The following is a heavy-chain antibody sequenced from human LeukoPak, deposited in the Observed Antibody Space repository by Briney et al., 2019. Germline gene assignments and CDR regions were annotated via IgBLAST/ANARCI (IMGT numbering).Heavy chain of an antibody. CDR2: IYTSGST. J-gene: IGHJ4*02. CDR3: ARDSGSNSFDY. Sequence: SETLSLTCTVSGGSISSGSYYWSWIRQPAGKGLEWIGRIYTSGSTNYNPSLKSRVTISVDTSKNQFSLKLSSVTAADTAVYYCARDSGSNSFDYWGQGTLVTVSS. CDR1: GGSISSGSYY. D-gene: IGHD3-10*01. V-gene: IGHV4-61*02.